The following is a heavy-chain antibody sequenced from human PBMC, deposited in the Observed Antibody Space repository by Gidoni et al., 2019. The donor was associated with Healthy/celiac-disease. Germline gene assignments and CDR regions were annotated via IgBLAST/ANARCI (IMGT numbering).Heavy chain of an antibody. CDR2: IWYDGSNK. Sequence: LEWVAVIWYDGSNKYYADSVKGRFTISRDNSKNTLYLQMNSLRAEDTAVYYCARAMGYSGSFGGAFDYWGQGTLVTVSS. V-gene: IGHV3-33*01. D-gene: IGHD1-26*01. CDR3: ARAMGYSGSFGGAFDY. J-gene: IGHJ4*02.